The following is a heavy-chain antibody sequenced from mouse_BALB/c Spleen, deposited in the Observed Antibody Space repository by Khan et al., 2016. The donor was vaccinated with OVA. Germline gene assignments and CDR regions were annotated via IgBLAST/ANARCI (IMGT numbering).Heavy chain of an antibody. J-gene: IGHJ3*01. CDR1: GYAFSNYL. CDR2: IYPGDGNT. V-gene: IGHV1-80*01. D-gene: IGHD2-14*01. Sequence: QVQLKESGAELVRPGSSVKISCKASGYAFSNYLMNWVKQGPGQGLEWIGQIYPGDGNTNYNGKFQDKATLTADHSSPTAYMQLSSLTSEDSAVYFCARSGYDYFAYWGQGTLVTVSA. CDR3: ARSGYDYFAY.